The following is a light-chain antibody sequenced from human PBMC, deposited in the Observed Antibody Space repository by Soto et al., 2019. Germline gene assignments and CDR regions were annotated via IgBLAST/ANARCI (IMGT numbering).Light chain of an antibody. CDR3: SSYTSSSGYV. CDR2: DVS. Sequence: QSALTQPASVSGSPGQSITISCIGTSSDVGGYNYVSWYQQHPGKAPKLMIYDVSNRPSGVSNRFSGSKSGNTASLTISGLQAEDEADYYCSSYTSSSGYVFGTGTKLTVL. J-gene: IGLJ1*01. V-gene: IGLV2-14*01. CDR1: SSDVGGYNY.